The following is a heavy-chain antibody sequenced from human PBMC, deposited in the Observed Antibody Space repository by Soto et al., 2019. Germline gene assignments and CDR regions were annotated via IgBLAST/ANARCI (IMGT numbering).Heavy chain of an antibody. J-gene: IGHJ4*02. CDR2: IYYSGST. Sequence: SETLSLSCTVSGGSISSYYWSWIRQPPGKGLEWIGYIYYSGSTNYNPSLKSRVTISVDTSKNQFSLKLSSVTAADTAVYYCARTLSDFWSGYGFDYWGQGTLVTVSS. CDR3: ARTLSDFWSGYGFDY. CDR1: GGSISSYY. V-gene: IGHV4-59*01. D-gene: IGHD3-3*01.